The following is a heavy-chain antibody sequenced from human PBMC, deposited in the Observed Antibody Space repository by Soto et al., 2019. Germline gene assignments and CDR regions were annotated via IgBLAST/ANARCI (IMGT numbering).Heavy chain of an antibody. CDR1: GFTFSSYA. V-gene: IGHV3-30-3*01. J-gene: IGHJ6*02. CDR2: ISHDGSNK. Sequence: QVQLVESGGGVVQPGRSLRLSCAASGFTFSSYAMHWVRQAPGKGLEWVADISHDGSNKYYADSVKGRFPISRDNSKNTLKLEMNSLRAEDRAVDYCARETDWNFIHYYYYGMDVWGQGTTVTVSS. CDR3: ARETDWNFIHYYYYGMDV. D-gene: IGHD1-7*01.